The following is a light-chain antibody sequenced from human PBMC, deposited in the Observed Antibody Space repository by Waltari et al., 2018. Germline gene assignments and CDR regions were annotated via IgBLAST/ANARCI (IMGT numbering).Light chain of an antibody. V-gene: IGLV2-14*03. CDR2: DVT. CDR1: SSDIGVYKH. Sequence: QSALTQPASVSGSPGQSITISCTGTSSDIGVYKHVSWYQQHPGKAPKLIIYDVTNRPSGVSDRFSGSKSDYTASLTISGLQAEDDADYYCSSYTTSISYVFGTGTRVTVL. CDR3: SSYTTSISYV. J-gene: IGLJ1*01.